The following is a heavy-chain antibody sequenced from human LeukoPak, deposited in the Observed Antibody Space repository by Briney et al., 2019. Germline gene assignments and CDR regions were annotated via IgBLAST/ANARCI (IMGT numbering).Heavy chain of an antibody. CDR3: ARVTVRVTIFGVVPEGAFDI. D-gene: IGHD3-3*01. CDR2: IYHSGAT. J-gene: IGHJ3*02. CDR1: GGSITRNNYY. V-gene: IGHV4-39*01. Sequence: SETLSLTCLVSGGSITRNNYYWGWIRQPPGKELEWIASIYHSGATYYNPSLKSRFTISLDTSKNQFSLKLSSVAAADTAVYYCARVTVRVTIFGVVPEGAFDIWGQGTMVTVSS.